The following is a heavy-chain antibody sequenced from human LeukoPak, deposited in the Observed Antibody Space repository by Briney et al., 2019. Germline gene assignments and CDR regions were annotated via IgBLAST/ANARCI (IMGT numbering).Heavy chain of an antibody. V-gene: IGHV4-59*01. CDR1: GGSISSYY. J-gene: IGHJ4*02. CDR3: ARGIGYCSSTSCPLLVFDY. CDR2: IYYSGGT. Sequence: SETLSLTCTVSGGSISSYYWSWIRQPPGKGLEWIGYIYYSGGTNYNPSLKSRVTISVDTSKNQFSLKLSSVTAADTAVYYCARGIGYCSSTSCPLLVFDYWGQGTLVTVSS. D-gene: IGHD2-2*01.